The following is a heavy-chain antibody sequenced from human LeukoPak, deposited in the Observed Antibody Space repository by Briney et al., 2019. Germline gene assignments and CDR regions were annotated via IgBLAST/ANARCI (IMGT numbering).Heavy chain of an antibody. Sequence: SETLSLTCAVYGGSFSGYYWSWIRQPPGKGLEWIGEINHSGSTYYNPSLKSRVTISVDRSKNQFSLKLSSVTAADTAVYYCARERTTVTTSRYFDLWGRGTLVTASS. CDR2: INHSGST. CDR3: ARERTTVTTSRYFDL. J-gene: IGHJ2*01. CDR1: GGSFSGYY. D-gene: IGHD4-17*01. V-gene: IGHV4-34*01.